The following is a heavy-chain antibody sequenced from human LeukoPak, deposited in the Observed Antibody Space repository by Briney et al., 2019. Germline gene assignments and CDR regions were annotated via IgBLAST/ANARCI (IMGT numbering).Heavy chain of an antibody. J-gene: IGHJ4*02. D-gene: IGHD2-2*01. CDR2: INHSGST. CDR3: ASPPPFYQ. V-gene: IGHV4-34*01. Sequence: SETLSLTCAVYGGSFSGYYWSWIRQPPGKGLEWIGEINHSGSTNYNPSLKSRVTISVDTSKNQFSLKLSSVTAADTAVYYCASPPPFYQRGQGTLVTASS. CDR1: GGSFSGYY.